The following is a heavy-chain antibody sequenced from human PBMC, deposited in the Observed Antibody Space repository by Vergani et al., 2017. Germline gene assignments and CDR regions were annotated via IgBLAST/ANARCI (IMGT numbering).Heavy chain of an antibody. CDR3: ARDAGAEYCGGDCYYHDAFDI. V-gene: IGHV3-11*06. CDR1: GFTFSDYY. CDR2: ISSSSSYT. J-gene: IGHJ3*02. Sequence: QVQLVESGGGLVKPGGSLRLSCAASGFTFSDYYMSWIRQAPGKGLEWVSYISSSSSYTNYADSVKGRFPISRDNAKNSLYLQMNSLRAEDTAVSYCARDAGAEYCGGDCYYHDAFDIWGQGTMVTVSS. D-gene: IGHD2-21*02.